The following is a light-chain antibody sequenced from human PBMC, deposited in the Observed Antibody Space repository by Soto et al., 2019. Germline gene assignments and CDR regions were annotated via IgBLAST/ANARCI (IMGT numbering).Light chain of an antibody. Sequence: EIVLTQSPATLALSPGERATLSCRASQSVRNFLAWYQQKPGQAPRLLIYDVSNRAAGIPARFRGSGSGTDFTLTISSLEPEDFAVYYCQQRSDWPPAPTFGGGTKVEIK. CDR2: DVS. V-gene: IGKV3-11*01. J-gene: IGKJ4*01. CDR3: QQRSDWPPAPT. CDR1: QSVRNF.